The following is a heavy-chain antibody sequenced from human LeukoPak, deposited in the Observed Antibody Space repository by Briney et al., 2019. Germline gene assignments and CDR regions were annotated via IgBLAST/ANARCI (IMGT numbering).Heavy chain of an antibody. CDR2: ISGNGGST. V-gene: IGHV3-23*01. J-gene: IGHJ4*02. CDR3: AKDDGGATWGYYFDY. D-gene: IGHD3-16*01. Sequence: GGSLRLSCAASGFTFSSYAMSWVRQAPGKGLEWVSAISGNGGSTYYADSVKGRFTISRDSSKNTLFLQVNSLRAEDTAVYYCAKDDGGATWGYYFDYWGQGTLVTVSS. CDR1: GFTFSSYA.